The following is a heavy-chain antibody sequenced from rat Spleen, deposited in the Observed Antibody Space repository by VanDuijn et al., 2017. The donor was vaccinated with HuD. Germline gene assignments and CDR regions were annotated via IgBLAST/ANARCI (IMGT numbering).Heavy chain of an antibody. CDR3: ATDGYYDGTYYAVYVMDA. CDR2: ISPSGVIT. V-gene: IGHV5-19*01. CDR1: GFTFSNYG. J-gene: IGHJ4*01. D-gene: IGHD1-12*02. Sequence: EVQLVESGGGLVQPGRSLKLSCAASGFTFSNYGLHWIRQAPTKGLEWVASISPSGVITNYRDSVKGRFTISRDNGKSNLYLQMDSLRSEDTATYYCATDGYYDGTYYAVYVMDAWGQGASVTVSS.